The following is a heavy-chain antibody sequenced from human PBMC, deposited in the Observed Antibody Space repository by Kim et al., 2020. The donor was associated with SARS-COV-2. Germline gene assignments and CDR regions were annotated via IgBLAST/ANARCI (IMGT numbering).Heavy chain of an antibody. CDR1: GFTVSNSY. CDR2: IYSNGNT. D-gene: IGHD1-20*01. V-gene: IGHV3-53*01. CDR3: VREEVYSQTGGC. Sequence: GGSLRLSCAASGFTVSNSYMTWVRQAPGKGLEWLSIIYSNGNTYYADSVKGRFTISRDNSKNTVYLQMNSLRAEDTAFYYCVREEVYSQTGGCWGQGTLVTGSS. J-gene: IGHJ4*02.